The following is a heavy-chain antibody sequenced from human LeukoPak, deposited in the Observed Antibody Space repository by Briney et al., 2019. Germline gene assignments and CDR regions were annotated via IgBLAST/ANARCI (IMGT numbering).Heavy chain of an antibody. J-gene: IGHJ4*02. V-gene: IGHV4-34*01. Sequence: SETLSLTCAVYGGSFSGYYWSWIRQPPGKGLEWIGEINHSGSTNYNPSLKSRVTISVDTSKNQFSLKLSSVTAADTAVYYCARGSAYTATDYWGRGTLVTVSS. CDR1: GGSFSGYY. CDR3: ARGSAYTATDY. CDR2: INHSGST. D-gene: IGHD5-18*01.